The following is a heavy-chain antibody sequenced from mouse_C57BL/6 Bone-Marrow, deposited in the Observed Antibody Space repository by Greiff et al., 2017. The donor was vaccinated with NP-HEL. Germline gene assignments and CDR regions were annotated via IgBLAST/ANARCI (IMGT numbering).Heavy chain of an antibody. V-gene: IGHV1-80*01. J-gene: IGHJ3*01. Sequence: QVQLQQSGAELVKPGASVKISRKASGYEFSNYWLNWVKQRPGKGLEWIGQIYPGDGDTNYNGKFKDKATLTADKSSSTAYMQLSRLTSEDSAVYFCARGAYWGQGTLVTVSA. CDR2: IYPGDGDT. CDR3: ARGAY. CDR1: GYEFSNYW.